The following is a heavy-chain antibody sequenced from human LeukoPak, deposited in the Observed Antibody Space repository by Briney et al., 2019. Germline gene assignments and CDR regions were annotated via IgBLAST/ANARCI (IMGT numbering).Heavy chain of an antibody. D-gene: IGHD3-16*02. Sequence: SETLSLTCTLSGGSISSYYWSWIRQPPGKGLEWIGYIYYSGSTTYNPSLKSRVTISVDTSKNQFPLKLSSVPAADTAVYYCARDIRGDIGHSWFDPWGQGTLVTVSS. CDR3: ARDIRGDIGHSWFDP. CDR2: IYYSGST. V-gene: IGHV4-59*01. J-gene: IGHJ5*02. CDR1: GGSISSYY.